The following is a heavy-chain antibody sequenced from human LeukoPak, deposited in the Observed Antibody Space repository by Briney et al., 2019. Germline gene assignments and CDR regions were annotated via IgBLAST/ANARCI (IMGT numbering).Heavy chain of an antibody. Sequence: PSETLSLTCSVSGGSISSGPYFWSWIRQSPGQGLEGIGYFWPSGRTNYNPSLSGRVAISLDNSRNHFALMVTAVTAADTALYYCARKGTEHLPTYFEHWGRKILVTVSS. CDR3: ARKGTEHLPTYFEH. V-gene: IGHV4-30-2*05. D-gene: IGHD1-14*01. CDR1: GGSISSGPYF. CDR2: FWPSGRT. J-gene: IGHJ4*02.